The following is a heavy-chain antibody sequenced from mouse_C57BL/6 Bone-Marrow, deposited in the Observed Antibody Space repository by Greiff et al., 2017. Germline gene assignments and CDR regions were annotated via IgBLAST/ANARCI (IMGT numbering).Heavy chain of an antibody. CDR3: ASARDSPDN. D-gene: IGHD2-4*01. CDR2: IGPSDSYT. CDR1: GYTFTSYW. Sequence: QVQLQQPGAELVKPGASVKLSCKASGYTFTSYWMQWVQQRPGQGLEWIGEIGPSDSYTNYNQKFKGKATLSVDTSTSTAYRQLISLTSEDSAVYYCASARDSPDNWGQGTTLTVS. J-gene: IGHJ2*01. V-gene: IGHV1-50*01.